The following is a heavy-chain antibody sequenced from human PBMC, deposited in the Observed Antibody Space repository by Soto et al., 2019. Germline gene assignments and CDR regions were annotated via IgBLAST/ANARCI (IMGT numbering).Heavy chain of an antibody. CDR1: GYTFTDYY. CDR2: MNPKSGGA. V-gene: IGHV1-2*02. D-gene: IGHD5-18*01. CDR3: TRENIENSDGLYDAFDI. J-gene: IGHJ3*02. Sequence: ASVKVSCKTSGYTFTDYYTHWVRQAPGQGLEWMGWMNPKSGGAYFAQKFQSRVTLTRDTSIGTAYIEVNSLTSDDTAVYFCTRENIENSDGLYDAFDIWGQGTTVTV.